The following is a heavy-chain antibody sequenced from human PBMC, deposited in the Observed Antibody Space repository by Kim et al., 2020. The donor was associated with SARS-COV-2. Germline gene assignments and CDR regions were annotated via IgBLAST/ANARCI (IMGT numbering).Heavy chain of an antibody. CDR2: IYTSGST. D-gene: IGHD2-2*01. J-gene: IGHJ3*02. Sequence: SETLSLTCTVSGGSISSYYWSWIRQPAGKGLEWIGRIYTSGSTNYNPSLKSRVTMSVDTSKNQFSLKLSSVTAADTAVYYCARVPRYCSSTSCREAFDIWGQGTMVTVSS. V-gene: IGHV4-4*07. CDR3: ARVPRYCSSTSCREAFDI. CDR1: GGSISSYY.